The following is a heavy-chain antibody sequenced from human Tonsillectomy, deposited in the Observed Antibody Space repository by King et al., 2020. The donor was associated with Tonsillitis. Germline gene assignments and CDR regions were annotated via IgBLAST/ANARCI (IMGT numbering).Heavy chain of an antibody. V-gene: IGHV4-59*01. J-gene: IGHJ3*02. Sequence: QLQESGPGLVKPSETLSLTCTVSGGSISSYYWSWIRQPPGKGLAWIGYIYYSGSTNYNPSLKSRVTISVDTSKNQFSLKLSSVTAADTAVYYCARDDSSGYYFDAFDIWGQGTMVTVSS. CDR2: IYYSGST. D-gene: IGHD3-22*01. CDR3: ARDDSSGYYFDAFDI. CDR1: GGSISSYY.